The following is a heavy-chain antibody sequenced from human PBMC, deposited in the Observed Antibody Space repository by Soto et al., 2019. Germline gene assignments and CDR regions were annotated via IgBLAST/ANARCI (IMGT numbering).Heavy chain of an antibody. Sequence: QLQLQESGPGLVKPSETLSLTCTVSGGSISSSSYYWGWIRQPPGKGLEWIGSIYYSGSTYYNPSLKSRVTISVDTSKNQFSLKLSSVTAADTAVYYCARQDGYGDYVPPAFDIWGQGTMVTVS. CDR2: IYYSGST. CDR1: GGSISSSSYY. V-gene: IGHV4-39*01. J-gene: IGHJ3*02. D-gene: IGHD4-17*01. CDR3: ARQDGYGDYVPPAFDI.